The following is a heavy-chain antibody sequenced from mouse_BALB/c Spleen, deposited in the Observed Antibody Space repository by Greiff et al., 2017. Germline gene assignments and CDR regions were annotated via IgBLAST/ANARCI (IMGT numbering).Heavy chain of an antibody. J-gene: IGHJ3*01. D-gene: IGHD1-1*01. CDR2: IRNKANGYTT. CDR3: ARAPYYYGREGTWFAY. V-gene: IGHV7-3*02. Sequence: EVHLVESGGGLVQPGGSLRLSCATSGFTFTDYYMSWVRQPPGKALEWLGFIRNKANGYTTEYSASVKGRFTISRDNSQSILYLQMNTLRAEDSATYYCARAPYYYGREGTWFAYWGQGTLVTVSA. CDR1: GFTFTDYY.